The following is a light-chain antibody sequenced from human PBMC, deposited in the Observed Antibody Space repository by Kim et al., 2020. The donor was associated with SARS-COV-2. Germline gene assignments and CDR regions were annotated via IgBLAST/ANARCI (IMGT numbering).Light chain of an antibody. J-gene: IGKJ3*01. CDR3: QQYNNYPFT. Sequence: DIKMTQDPSSLSASVGDRVIITCRASQGIRNYIAWCQQKPGTAPKSLIYAASSLEGGVPSRFSGSGSGTHFTLTISSLQPEDFATYFCQQYNNYPFTFGPGTKVDVK. CDR1: QGIRNY. V-gene: IGKV1-16*01. CDR2: AAS.